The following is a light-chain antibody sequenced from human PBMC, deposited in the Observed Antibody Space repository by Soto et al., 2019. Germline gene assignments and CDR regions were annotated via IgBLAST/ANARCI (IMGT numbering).Light chain of an antibody. CDR3: SSYTSSSTYV. V-gene: IGLV2-14*01. Sequence: QCLLTQPASVSGSPGRSITISCPGTSSDVGGYNYVSWYQQHPGKAPKLMIYDVSDRPSGVSNRFSGSKSGNTASLTISGLQAEDEADYYCSSYTSSSTYVFGTGTKVTVL. CDR2: DVS. J-gene: IGLJ1*01. CDR1: SSDVGGYNY.